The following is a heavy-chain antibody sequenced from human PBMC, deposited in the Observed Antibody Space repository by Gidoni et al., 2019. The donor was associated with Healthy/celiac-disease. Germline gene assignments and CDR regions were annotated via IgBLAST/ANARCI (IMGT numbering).Heavy chain of an antibody. CDR1: GYTLTELS. CDR2: FDHEDGET. Sequence: QVQLVKSGAEVKKPGASVKVSCKVSGYTLTELSMHWVRQAPGKGLDWMGGFDHEDGETSYAQKFQGRVTMTEDTSTDTAYMALSSLRSEDTVVYYCATVGSSSWSRNDWGQGTLVTVSS. V-gene: IGHV1-24*01. J-gene: IGHJ4*02. CDR3: ATVGSSSWSRND. D-gene: IGHD6-6*01.